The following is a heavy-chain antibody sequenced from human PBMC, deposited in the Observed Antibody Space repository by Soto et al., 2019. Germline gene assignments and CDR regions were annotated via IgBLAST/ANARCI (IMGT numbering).Heavy chain of an antibody. CDR1: GFSFSKYG. V-gene: IGHV3-30*18. D-gene: IGHD3-3*01. CDR3: ANALSEWIPTYWFDS. J-gene: IGHJ5*01. Sequence: QVQLVESGGGVVQPGTSLRLSCAASGFSFSKYGIHWVRQAPGKGLEWVAIITYDGSNKYYLDSVKGRFTISRDNSRNTAFLQMDSLTAEDTATYYCANALSEWIPTYWFDSWGQGARVTVTS. CDR2: ITYDGSNK.